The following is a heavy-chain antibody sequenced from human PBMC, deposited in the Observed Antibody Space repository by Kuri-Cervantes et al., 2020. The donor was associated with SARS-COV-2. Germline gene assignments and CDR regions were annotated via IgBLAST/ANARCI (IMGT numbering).Heavy chain of an antibody. V-gene: IGHV4-34*01. Sequence: GSLRLSCAVYGGSFSGFYWSWIRQPPGKGLEWIGSIYHSGSTHYNPSLKSRVTISVDTSKNQFSLKLSSVTAADTAVYYCARDWLRGVINYWGQGTLVTVSS. CDR3: ARDWLRGVINY. D-gene: IGHD3-10*01. J-gene: IGHJ4*02. CDR1: GGSFSGFY. CDR2: IYHSGST.